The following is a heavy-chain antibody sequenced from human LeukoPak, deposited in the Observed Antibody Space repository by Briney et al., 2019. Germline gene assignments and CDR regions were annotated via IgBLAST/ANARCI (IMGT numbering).Heavy chain of an antibody. CDR3: AREGGGYDRSGPFDY. J-gene: IGHJ4*02. Sequence: ASVKVSCKSSGYTFTSYYMHWVRQAPGQGLEWMGIINPSGGSTSYAQKFQGRVTMTRDTSTSTVYMELSSLRSEDTAVYYCAREGGGYDRSGPFDYWGQGPLVPVSS. D-gene: IGHD3-22*01. CDR2: INPSGGST. V-gene: IGHV1-46*01. CDR1: GYTFTSYY.